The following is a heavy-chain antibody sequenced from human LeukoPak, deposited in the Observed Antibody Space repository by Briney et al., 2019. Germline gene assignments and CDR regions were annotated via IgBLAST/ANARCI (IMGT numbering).Heavy chain of an antibody. CDR1: GYTFTGYY. J-gene: IGHJ4*02. Sequence: ASVKVSCKASGYTFTGYYMHWVRQAPGQGLEWMGWINPNSGGTNYAQKFQGRVTMTRDTSISTAYMELSRLRSEDTAVYYCARDPAVAGPFDYWGQGTLVTVSS. D-gene: IGHD6-19*01. CDR3: ARDPAVAGPFDY. CDR2: INPNSGGT. V-gene: IGHV1-2*02.